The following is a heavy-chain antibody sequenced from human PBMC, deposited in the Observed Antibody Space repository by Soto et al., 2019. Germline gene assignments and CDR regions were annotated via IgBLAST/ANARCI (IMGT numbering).Heavy chain of an antibody. J-gene: IGHJ3*02. CDR3: ARRSPSWAFDI. D-gene: IGHD2-15*01. Sequence: TASGFTFSNYAMNWIRQAPGKGLEWVSVISGSGSSTYYADSVKGRFSISRDHSKNTSYLQMSSLRADDTAVYYCARRSPSWAFDIWGQGTMVTVSS. CDR2: ISGSGSST. CDR1: GFTFSNYA. V-gene: IGHV3-23*01.